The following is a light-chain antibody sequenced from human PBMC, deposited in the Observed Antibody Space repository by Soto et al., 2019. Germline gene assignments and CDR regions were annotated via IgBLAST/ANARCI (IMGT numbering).Light chain of an antibody. J-gene: IGKJ1*01. CDR1: QSVSGY. CDR2: GAS. V-gene: IGKV3-15*01. Sequence: EIVLRQSPATLSLSRGEGASLSCRASQSVSGYLAWYQQKPGQAPRLLIYGASRRATGVPARFSGSGSGTEFTLTISSLQSEDFAVYYCQHYNNGPRFGQGTKVDIK. CDR3: QHYNNGPR.